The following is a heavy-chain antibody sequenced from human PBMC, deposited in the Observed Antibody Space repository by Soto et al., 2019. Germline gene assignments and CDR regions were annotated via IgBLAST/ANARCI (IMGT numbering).Heavy chain of an antibody. CDR2: ISYDGSNK. V-gene: IGHV3-30-3*01. D-gene: IGHD6-13*01. Sequence: QVQLVESGGGVVQPGRFLRLSCAASGFTFSSYAMHWVRQAPGKGLEWVAVISYDGSNKYYADSVKGRFTISRDNSKNTPYLQMNNLRAEDTAVYYCAGITIAAAGTSIDDYWRQGTLVTVSS. CDR1: GFTFSSYA. CDR3: AGITIAAAGTSIDDY. J-gene: IGHJ4*01.